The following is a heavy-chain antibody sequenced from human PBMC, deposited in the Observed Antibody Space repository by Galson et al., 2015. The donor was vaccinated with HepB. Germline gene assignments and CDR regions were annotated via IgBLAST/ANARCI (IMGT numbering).Heavy chain of an antibody. CDR2: INHSGST. D-gene: IGHD5-24*01. J-gene: IGHJ4*02. CDR3: ASCRDGYNFLDY. V-gene: IGHV4-34*01. CDR1: GGSFSGYY. Sequence: ETLSLTCAVYGGSFSGYYWSWIRQSPGKGLEWIGEINHSGSTNYNPSLKSRVTISVDTSKNQFSSKLSSVTAADTAVYYCASCRDGYNFLDYWGQGTLVTVSS.